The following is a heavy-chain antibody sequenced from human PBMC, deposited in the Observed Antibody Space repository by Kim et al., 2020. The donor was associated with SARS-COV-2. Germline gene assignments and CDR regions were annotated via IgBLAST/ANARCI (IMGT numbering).Heavy chain of an antibody. Sequence: QVTISADKSISTAYLQWSSLKASDTAMYYCARHFGGYDFDPFDYWGQGTLVTVSS. CDR3: ARHFGGYDFDPFDY. J-gene: IGHJ4*02. V-gene: IGHV5-51*01. D-gene: IGHD5-12*01.